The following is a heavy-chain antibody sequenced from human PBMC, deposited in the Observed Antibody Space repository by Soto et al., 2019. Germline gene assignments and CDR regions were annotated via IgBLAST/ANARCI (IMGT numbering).Heavy chain of an antibody. Sequence: SETLSLTCSVPGVSIVYYYCNWIRKPPGKGLEWLGHIYYTGITAYNPSLNSRITISVDTSKNQISLNLGSVTAADTAVYYCASLPARHYYHGVDVWGPGTAVTVSS. D-gene: IGHD2-2*01. CDR3: ASLPARHYYHGVDV. CDR2: IYYTGIT. V-gene: IGHV4-59*01. CDR1: GVSIVYYY. J-gene: IGHJ6*02.